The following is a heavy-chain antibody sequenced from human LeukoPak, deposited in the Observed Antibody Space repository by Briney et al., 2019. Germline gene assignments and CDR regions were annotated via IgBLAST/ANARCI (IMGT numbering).Heavy chain of an antibody. CDR1: GGSISSGGYY. J-gene: IGHJ4*02. Sequence: SETLSLTCTVSGGSISSGGYYWSWIRQHPGKGLEWIGYIYYSGSTNYNPSLKSRVTISVDTSKNQFSLKLSSVTAADTAVYYCARVSYCSSTSCAYFDYWGQGTLVTVSS. V-gene: IGHV4-61*08. CDR2: IYYSGST. CDR3: ARVSYCSSTSCAYFDY. D-gene: IGHD2-2*01.